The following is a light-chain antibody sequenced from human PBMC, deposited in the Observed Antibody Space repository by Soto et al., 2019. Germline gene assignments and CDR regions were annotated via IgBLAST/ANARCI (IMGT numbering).Light chain of an antibody. V-gene: IGKV4-1*01. CDR3: QQYYGNPT. CDR2: WAS. Sequence: DIVMTQSPDSLSVSLGERATINCRSSQSVLYSSKSQNYLAWYQHKPGQPPKLLIYWASTRESGVPERFSGSGSGTDFTLTIRSLQAEDVAVYFCQQYYGNPTFGGGTKVEIK. CDR1: QSVLYSSKSQNY. J-gene: IGKJ4*01.